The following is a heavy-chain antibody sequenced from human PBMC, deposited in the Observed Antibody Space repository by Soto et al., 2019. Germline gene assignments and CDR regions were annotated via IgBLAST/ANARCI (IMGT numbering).Heavy chain of an antibody. V-gene: IGHV3-66*01. J-gene: IGHJ4*02. D-gene: IGHD2-15*01. CDR2: IYSGGST. Sequence: PGGSLRLSCAASGFTVSSNYMSWVRQAPGKGLEWVSVIYSGGSTYYADSVKGRFTISRDNPKNTLYLQMNSLRAEDTAVYYCAREGAGYCSGGSCYSPSDWGQGTLVTVSS. CDR3: AREGAGYCSGGSCYSPSD. CDR1: GFTVSSNY.